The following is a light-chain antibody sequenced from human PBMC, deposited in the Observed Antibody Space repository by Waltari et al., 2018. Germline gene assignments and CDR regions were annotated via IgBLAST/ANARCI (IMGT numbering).Light chain of an antibody. CDR3: QQRSPFYT. Sequence: EIILTQSPVTLSSSPGERATPSCRASRSVGSSLVSYQHKQGHPPRLLIYTASKRATGTSNRFSGTGSGTDFPLTISSLEPEYFAVYYCQQRSPFYTFGPGTRVDVK. J-gene: IGKJ3*01. CDR1: RSVGSS. V-gene: IGKV3-11*01. CDR2: TAS.